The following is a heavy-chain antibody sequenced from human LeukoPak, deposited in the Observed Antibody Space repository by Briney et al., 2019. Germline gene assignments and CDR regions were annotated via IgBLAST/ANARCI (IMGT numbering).Heavy chain of an antibody. Sequence: ETLXXXCTVSGGSISTYYWSWIRQPPGKGLEWIGYIYYSGSTSYNPSLKSRVTISVDTSKNQFSLKMTSVTAADTAVYYCAXEEALGSGSFDYWGQGTLVTVSS. CDR2: IYYSGST. CDR1: GGSISTYY. V-gene: IGHV4-59*01. J-gene: IGHJ4*02. CDR3: AXEEALGSGSFDY. D-gene: IGHD1-26*01.